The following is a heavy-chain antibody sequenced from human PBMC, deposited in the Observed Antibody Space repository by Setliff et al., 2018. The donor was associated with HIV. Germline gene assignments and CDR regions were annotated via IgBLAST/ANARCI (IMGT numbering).Heavy chain of an antibody. J-gene: IGHJ6*03. V-gene: IGHV1-69*13. CDR1: GGTFSSYA. D-gene: IGHD3-16*01. CDR2: IIPVFGTT. Sequence: SVKVSCKTSGGTFSSYAISWVRQAPGQGLEWMGGIIPVFGTTNYAQKFQGRVTITADESMTTAYMELSSLRSEDTAVYYCARDWGIGSLIPYYYMDVWGKGTTVTSP. CDR3: ARDWGIGSLIPYYYMDV.